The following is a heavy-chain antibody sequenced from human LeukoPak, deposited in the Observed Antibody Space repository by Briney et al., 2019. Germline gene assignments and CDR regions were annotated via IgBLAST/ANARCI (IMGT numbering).Heavy chain of an antibody. V-gene: IGHV3-23*01. Sequence: PGGSLRLSCAASGFTFSAHYMDWVRQAPGKGLEWVSAISGSGGSTYYADSVKGRFTISRDNSKNTLYLQMNSLRAEDTAVYYCAKFNGFGEAYYYYYGMDVWGQGTTVTVSS. CDR3: AKFNGFGEAYYYYYGMDV. J-gene: IGHJ6*02. D-gene: IGHD3-10*01. CDR2: ISGSGGST. CDR1: GFTFSAHY.